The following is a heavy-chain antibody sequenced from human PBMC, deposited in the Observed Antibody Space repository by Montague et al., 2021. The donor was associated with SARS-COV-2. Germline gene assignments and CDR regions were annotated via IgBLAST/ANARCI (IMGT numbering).Heavy chain of an antibody. J-gene: IGHJ4*02. Sequence: SETLSLTCAVRGGSFSGYSWIWIRQPPGKGLEWIGEVKHSGDTKYNTSLKSRVAISVDTSKNQLSLKLRSVTAADTAVYFCARVGRKHNYYFDYWGQGALVTVSS. V-gene: IGHV4-34*01. D-gene: IGHD1-14*01. CDR1: GGSFSGYS. CDR3: ARVGRKHNYYFDY. CDR2: VKHSGDT.